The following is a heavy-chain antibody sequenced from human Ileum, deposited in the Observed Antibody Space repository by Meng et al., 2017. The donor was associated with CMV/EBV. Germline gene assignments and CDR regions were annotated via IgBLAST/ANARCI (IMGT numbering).Heavy chain of an antibody. D-gene: IGHD4-17*01. CDR3: ATYGEPH. J-gene: IGHJ4*02. Sequence: GESLKISCAASGFTFNNAWMSWVRQAPGEGLEWVGRIKSKAAGGTTDYAAPMKGRFTISRDDSKNTLYLQMNSLKTEDSAMYYCATYGEPHWGQGTLVTVSS. V-gene: IGHV3-15*01. CDR2: IKSKAAGGTT. CDR1: GFTFNNAW.